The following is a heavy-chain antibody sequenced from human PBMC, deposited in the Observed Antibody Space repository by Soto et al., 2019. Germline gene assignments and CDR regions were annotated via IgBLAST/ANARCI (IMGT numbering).Heavy chain of an antibody. J-gene: IGHJ6*02. CDR2: IWYDGSNK. CDR3: AKDRTTVKYYYYGMDV. V-gene: IGHV3-30*02. D-gene: IGHD4-17*01. CDR1: GFTFSSYG. Sequence: GGSLRLSCAASGFTFSSYGMHWVRQAPGKGLEWVAVIWYDGSNKYYADSVKGRFTISRDNSKNTLYLQMNSLRAEDTAVYYCAKDRTTVKYYYYGMDVWGQGTTVTVSS.